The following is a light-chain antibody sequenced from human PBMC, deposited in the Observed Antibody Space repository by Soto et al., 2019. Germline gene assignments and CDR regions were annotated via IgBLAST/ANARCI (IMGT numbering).Light chain of an antibody. CDR1: QSVSDK. J-gene: IGKJ1*01. Sequence: EVLMTQSPDTLYVSPGERVTLSCRASQSVSDKLAWYQQKPGQGPRLLVYRASTRTLGIPARFSGSESGTEFTLTISSLQSEDFAIYYCQHYNSYSEAFGQGTKVDIK. V-gene: IGKV3-15*01. CDR3: QHYNSYSEA. CDR2: RAS.